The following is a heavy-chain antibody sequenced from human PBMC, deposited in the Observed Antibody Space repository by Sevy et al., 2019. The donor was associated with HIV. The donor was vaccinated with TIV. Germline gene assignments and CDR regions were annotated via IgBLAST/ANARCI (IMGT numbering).Heavy chain of an antibody. J-gene: IGHJ5*02. CDR2: LSGSGGQT. CDR1: GFRFGSYA. CDR3: VKGGVYSPSENWFGP. V-gene: IGHV3-23*01. Sequence: GGSLRLSCAASGFRFGSYAMTWVRQSPGMGLEWVSSLSGSGGQTQYAESVKGRITISRDNAKDTLYLQMNGLRAEDAGVYYGVKGGVYSPSENWFGPWGQGNLVTVSS. D-gene: IGHD3-10*01.